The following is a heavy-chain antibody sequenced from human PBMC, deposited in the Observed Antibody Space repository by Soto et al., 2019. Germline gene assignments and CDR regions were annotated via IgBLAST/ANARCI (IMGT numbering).Heavy chain of an antibody. V-gene: IGHV1-69*13. CDR1: GDTFSSYA. Sequence: SVKVSCTASGDTFSSYAISWVRQAPGQGLEWMGGIIPIFGTANYAQKFQGRVTITADESTSTAYMELSSLRSEDTAVYYCARGDCISTSCYGYYYYGMDVWGQGTTVTVSS. CDR3: ARGDCISTSCYGYYYYGMDV. D-gene: IGHD2-2*01. J-gene: IGHJ6*02. CDR2: IIPIFGTA.